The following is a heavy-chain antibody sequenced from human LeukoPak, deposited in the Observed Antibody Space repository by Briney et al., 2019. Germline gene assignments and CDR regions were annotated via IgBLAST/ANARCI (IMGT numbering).Heavy chain of an antibody. D-gene: IGHD3-22*01. CDR3: ARGVVRDYYDSSGPEVEAFDI. J-gene: IGHJ3*02. CDR1: GGTFSSYA. Sequence: GASVKVSCKASGGTFSSYAISWVRQAPGQGLEWMGGLIPIFGTSNYAQKFQGRVTITADESTSTAYMELSSLRSEDTAVYYCARGVVRDYYDSSGPEVEAFDIWGQGTMVTVSS. CDR2: LIPIFGTS. V-gene: IGHV1-69*13.